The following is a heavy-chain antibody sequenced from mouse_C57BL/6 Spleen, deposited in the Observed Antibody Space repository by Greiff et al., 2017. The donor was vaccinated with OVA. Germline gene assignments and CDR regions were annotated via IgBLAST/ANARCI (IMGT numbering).Heavy chain of an antibody. CDR1: GYTFTSYW. CDR3: AREGNFYFDY. D-gene: IGHD2-1*01. V-gene: IGHV1-52*01. Sequence: QVRLQQPGAELVRPGSSVKLSCKASGYTFTSYWMHWVKQRPIQGLEWIGNIDPSDSETHYNQKFKDKATLTVDKSSSTAYMQLSSLTSEDSAVYYCAREGNFYFDYWGQGTTLTVSS. J-gene: IGHJ2*01. CDR2: IDPSDSET.